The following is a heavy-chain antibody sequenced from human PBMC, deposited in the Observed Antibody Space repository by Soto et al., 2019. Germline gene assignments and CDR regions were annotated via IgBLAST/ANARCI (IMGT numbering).Heavy chain of an antibody. CDR2: INPSGGST. V-gene: IGHV1-46*01. Sequence: ASVKVSCKASGYTFTSDYMPWVRQAPGQGLEWMGIINPSGGSTSYAQKFQGRVTMTRDTSTSTVYMELSSLRSEDTAVYYCATLYCSSTRTIDAFDIWGQGTMVTVSS. CDR1: GYTFTSDY. CDR3: ATLYCSSTRTIDAFDI. J-gene: IGHJ3*02. D-gene: IGHD2-2*01.